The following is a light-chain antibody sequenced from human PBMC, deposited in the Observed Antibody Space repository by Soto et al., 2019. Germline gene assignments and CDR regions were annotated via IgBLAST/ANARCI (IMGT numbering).Light chain of an antibody. Sequence: DIQLTQSPSFLSASVGDRVNITCRSSQGANSYLAWYQQKAGRAPMLLIYVASSLQTGVSSRFSGRGSATEFTLTINSLQPDDVATYYCHQVNSYPHPFGGGTKVDIK. CDR2: VAS. V-gene: IGKV1-9*01. CDR1: QGANSY. CDR3: HQVNSYPHP. J-gene: IGKJ4*01.